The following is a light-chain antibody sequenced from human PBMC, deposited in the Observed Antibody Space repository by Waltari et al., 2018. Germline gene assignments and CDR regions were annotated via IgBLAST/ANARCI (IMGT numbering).Light chain of an antibody. CDR2: DNN. J-gene: IGLJ2*01. CDR1: SSNIGNHY. Sequence: QSVLTQPPSVSAAPGQKVTISCSGSSSNIGNHYVSWYQQLPGTAPKLLIYDNNKGPSGIPDRFSGSKSGTSATLGITGLQTGDEADYYCGTWDSSLSAVVFGGGTKLTVL. CDR3: GTWDSSLSAVV. V-gene: IGLV1-51*01.